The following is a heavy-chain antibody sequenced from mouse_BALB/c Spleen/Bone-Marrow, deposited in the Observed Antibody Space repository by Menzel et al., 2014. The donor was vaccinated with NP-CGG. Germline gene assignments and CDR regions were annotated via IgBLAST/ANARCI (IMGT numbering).Heavy chain of an antibody. CDR2: IHPHSGNT. CDR3: ARAGGNYGDYVMDY. J-gene: IGHJ4*01. V-gene: IGHV1S130*01. CDR1: GYTFTSSW. Sequence: QVQLQPSGSVLVRPGASVKLSCMTSGYTFTSSWIHWAKQRPGQGLEWIGEIHPHSGNTNYNEKFKDKATLTVDTSSRTAYVDHSRLTSKDSAVYYCARAGGNYGDYVMDYLGQGTSVTSSS. D-gene: IGHD2-1*01.